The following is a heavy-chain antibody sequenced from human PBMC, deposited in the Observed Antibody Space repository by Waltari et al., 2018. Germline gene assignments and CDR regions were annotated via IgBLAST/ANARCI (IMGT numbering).Heavy chain of an antibody. J-gene: IGHJ4*02. V-gene: IGHV3-23*03. CDR1: GFTFRSYA. CDR3: AKDKTIFGVVPDY. Sequence: VQLLESGGGLVQPGGSLRLSWAASGFTFRSYAMTWVRQAPGKGLEWDSFIYSGGSTYYADSVKGRFTISRDNSKNTLYLQMNSLRAEDTAVYYCAKDKTIFGVVPDYWGQGTLVTVSS. CDR2: FIYSGGST. D-gene: IGHD3-3*01.